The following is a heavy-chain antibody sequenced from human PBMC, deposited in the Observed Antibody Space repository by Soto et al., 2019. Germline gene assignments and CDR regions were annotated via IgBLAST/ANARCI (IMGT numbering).Heavy chain of an antibody. Sequence: QVQLQESGPGLVKPSQTLSLTCTVSGGSISSGGYYWSWLRQHPGKGLEWIGYIYYSGSTYYNPSLKSRVTISVDTSKNQFSLKLSSVTAADTAVYYCARVRVTTVTTAHFDYWGQGTLVTVSS. V-gene: IGHV4-31*03. CDR1: GGSISSGGYY. CDR3: ARVRVTTVTTAHFDY. CDR2: IYYSGST. D-gene: IGHD4-17*01. J-gene: IGHJ4*02.